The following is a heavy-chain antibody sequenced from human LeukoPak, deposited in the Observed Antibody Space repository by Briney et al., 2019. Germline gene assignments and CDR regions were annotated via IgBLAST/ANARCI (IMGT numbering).Heavy chain of an antibody. V-gene: IGHV5-51*01. CDR2: IFPGDSDT. D-gene: IGHD3-9*01. J-gene: IGHJ4*02. CDR1: GYSFTNYW. Sequence: GESLKISXKASGYSFTNYWIGWVRQEPGKGLEWMGIIFPGDSDTNYSPSFQGQVTISADKSISTAYLQWSSLKASDTAMYYCARGGGILIGYHRDYWGQGTLVTVSS. CDR3: ARGGGILIGYHRDY.